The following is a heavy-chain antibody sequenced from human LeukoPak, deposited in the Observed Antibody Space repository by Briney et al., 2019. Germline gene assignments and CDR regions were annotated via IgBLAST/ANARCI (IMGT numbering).Heavy chain of an antibody. CDR2: ISSSGGTI. D-gene: IGHD5-18*01. CDR3: ARERGYNYGYSDY. Sequence: PGESLRLSCAASGFTFSSYSMNWVRQAPGRGLEGVSYISSSGGTIYDAESVRGRFNISRDNAKNPLYLQMNSLRDEDTAVYYCARERGYNYGYSDYWGQGTLVTVSS. V-gene: IGHV3-48*02. CDR1: GFTFSSYS. J-gene: IGHJ4*02.